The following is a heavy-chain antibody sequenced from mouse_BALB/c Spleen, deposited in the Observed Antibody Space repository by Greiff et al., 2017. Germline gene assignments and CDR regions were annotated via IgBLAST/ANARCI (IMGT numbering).Heavy chain of an antibody. J-gene: IGHJ4*01. CDR2: IWGDGST. CDR1: GFSLTGYG. V-gene: IGHV2-6-7*01. CDR3: ARDRGMRLGAMDY. D-gene: IGHD1-2*01. Sequence: QVQLKESGPGLVAPSQSLSITCTVSGFSLTGYGVNWVRQPPGKGLEWLGMIWGDGSTDYNSALKSRLSISKDNSKSQVFLKMNSLQTDDTARYYCARDRGMRLGAMDYWGQGTSVTVSS.